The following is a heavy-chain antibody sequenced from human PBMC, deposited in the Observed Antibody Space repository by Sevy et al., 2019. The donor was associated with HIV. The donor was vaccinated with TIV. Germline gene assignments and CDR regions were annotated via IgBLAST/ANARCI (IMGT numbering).Heavy chain of an antibody. V-gene: IGHV3-11*06. CDR2: ISSSSYT. Sequence: GGSLRLSCAASGFTFSDYYMSWIRQAPGKGLEWVSYISSSSYTNYADSVKGRFTISRDNAKNSLYLQLNSLRAEDTAVYYCARGGVGQYYDYVWGSYDAFDIWGQGTMVTVSS. J-gene: IGHJ3*02. CDR1: GFTFSDYY. CDR3: ARGGVGQYYDYVWGSYDAFDI. D-gene: IGHD3-16*01.